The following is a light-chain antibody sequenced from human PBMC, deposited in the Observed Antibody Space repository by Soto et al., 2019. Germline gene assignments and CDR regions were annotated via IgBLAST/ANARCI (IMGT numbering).Light chain of an antibody. V-gene: IGKV3-20*01. CDR3: QQYGRSLYT. Sequence: EIVLTQSPGTLSLSPGERATLSCRASQISSNYLAWYQQKPGQAPRLLIYGVSARATGIPDRFSGSGSGTDFPLSISRLEPEDSAVYYCQQYGRSLYTFGQGTKLEIK. CDR2: GVS. J-gene: IGKJ2*01. CDR1: QISSNY.